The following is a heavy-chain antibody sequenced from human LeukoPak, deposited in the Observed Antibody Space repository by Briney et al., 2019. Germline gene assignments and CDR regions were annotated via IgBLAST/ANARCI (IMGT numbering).Heavy chain of an antibody. CDR2: IHPDDSDT. J-gene: IGHJ4*02. Sequence: GESLKISCQGSGYTFNYYWIGWVRQKPGKGLEWMGIIHPDDSDTKYSPAFQGQVTISADKSINTAYLRWTSLKASDTAMYYCATLLGSGTFYPADYFDYWGQGTLVTVSS. V-gene: IGHV5-51*01. D-gene: IGHD3-10*01. CDR1: GYTFNYYW. CDR3: ATLLGSGTFYPADYFDY.